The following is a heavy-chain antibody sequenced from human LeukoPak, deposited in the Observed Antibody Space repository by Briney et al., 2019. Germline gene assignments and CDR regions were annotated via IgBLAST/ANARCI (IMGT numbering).Heavy chain of an antibody. CDR2: IYPGDYET. Sequence: GASLKISCKGSGYSFSNYWIGWVGQMPGKGLEWRGIIYPGDYETRYSPSFQGLVTISVDKSISTAYLQWSSLKASDTAMYYCAIPPGYCGNDCSFDHWGQGTLVTVSS. D-gene: IGHD2-21*02. J-gene: IGHJ4*02. CDR1: GYSFSNYW. V-gene: IGHV5-51*01. CDR3: AIPPGYCGNDCSFDH.